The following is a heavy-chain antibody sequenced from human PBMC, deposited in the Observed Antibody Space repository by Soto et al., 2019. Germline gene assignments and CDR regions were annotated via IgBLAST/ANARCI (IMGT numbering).Heavy chain of an antibody. V-gene: IGHV4-31*03. CDR1: GGSISSGGYY. D-gene: IGHD3-22*01. CDR2: IYYSGST. Sequence: QVQLQESGPGLVKPSQTLSLTCTVSGGSISSGGYYWSWIRQHPGKGLEWIGYIYYSGSTYYNPSLKSRITTSVDTSKNQLSLKLTSVTAADTAVYYCARALPDYYDSSAYSWFDPWGQGTLVTVSS. CDR3: ARALPDYYDSSAYSWFDP. J-gene: IGHJ5*02.